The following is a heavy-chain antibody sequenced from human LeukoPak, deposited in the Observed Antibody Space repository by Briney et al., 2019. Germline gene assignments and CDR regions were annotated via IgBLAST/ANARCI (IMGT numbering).Heavy chain of an antibody. CDR1: GFTFSSYS. J-gene: IGHJ4*02. D-gene: IGHD5-24*01. CDR3: AGWRRDGYNSGFDY. CDR2: ISSSSSYI. V-gene: IGHV3-21*01. Sequence: GGSLRLSCAASGFTFSSYSMNWVRQAPGKGLEWVSSISSSSSYIYYADSVKGRFTISRDNAKNSLYLQMNSLRAEDTAVYYCAGWRRDGYNSGFDYWGQGTLVTVSS.